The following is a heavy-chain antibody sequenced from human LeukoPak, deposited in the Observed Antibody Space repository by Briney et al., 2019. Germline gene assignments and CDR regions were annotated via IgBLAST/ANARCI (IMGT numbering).Heavy chain of an antibody. CDR3: ARGRRREIAVAGKDFDY. Sequence: ASVKVSCKASGYTFTSYDINWVRQATGQGLEWMGWMNPNSGNTGYAQKFQGRVTMTRDTSISTAYMELSRLRSDDTAVYYCARGRRREIAVAGKDFDYWGQGTLVTVSS. CDR1: GYTFTSYD. CDR2: MNPNSGNT. V-gene: IGHV1-8*01. D-gene: IGHD6-19*01. J-gene: IGHJ4*02.